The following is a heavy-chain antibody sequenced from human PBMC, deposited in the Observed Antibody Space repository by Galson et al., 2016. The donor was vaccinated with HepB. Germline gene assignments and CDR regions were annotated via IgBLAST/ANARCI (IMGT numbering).Heavy chain of an antibody. Sequence: SLRLSCAASGVTVGNNYMNWVRQAPGKGLEWVSLIYSGGSIVYADSVRGRFTISRDSSKNTLYLQMNSLRAEDTAVYYCARDPPGGGAWGQGTLVTVSS. D-gene: IGHD4/OR15-4a*01. CDR2: IYSGGSI. CDR1: GVTVGNNY. J-gene: IGHJ4*02. V-gene: IGHV3-66*01. CDR3: ARDPPGGGA.